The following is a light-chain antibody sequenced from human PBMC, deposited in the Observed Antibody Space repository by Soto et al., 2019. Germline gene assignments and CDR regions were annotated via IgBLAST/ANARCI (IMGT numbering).Light chain of an antibody. CDR1: NIGSKS. CDR3: QVWDSSSDRYVV. V-gene: IGLV3-21*04. J-gene: IGLJ2*01. Sequence: SYELTQPPSVSVAPGKTARITCGGNNIGSKSEHWYQQKPGQAPVLVIYYDSDRPSGIPERFSGSNSVNTATLTISRVEAGDEAEYYCQVWDSSSDRYVVFGGGTKVTVL. CDR2: YDS.